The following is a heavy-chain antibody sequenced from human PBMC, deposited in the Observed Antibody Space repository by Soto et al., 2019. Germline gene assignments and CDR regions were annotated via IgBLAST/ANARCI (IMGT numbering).Heavy chain of an antibody. J-gene: IGHJ6*02. Sequence: GGSLRLSCAASGFTVSSNYMSWVRQAPGKGLEWVSVIYSGGSTYYADSVKGRFTISRDNSKNTLYLQMNSLRAEDTAVYYCARDRYYYGMDVWGQGTTVTVSS. CDR3: ARDRYYYGMDV. CDR1: GFTVSSNY. V-gene: IGHV3-53*01. CDR2: IYSGGST.